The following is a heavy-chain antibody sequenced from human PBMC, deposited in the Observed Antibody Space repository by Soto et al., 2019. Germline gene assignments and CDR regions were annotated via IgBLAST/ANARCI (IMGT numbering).Heavy chain of an antibody. Sequence: GGSLRLSCAASGFTFRSYAMHWVRQAPGKGLEGVAVISYDGSNKYYADSVKGRFTISRDNSKNTLYLQMNSLRAEDTAVYYCPTEVSTYNTRAGSYYYGMDVWPQGTKVTVTS. CDR1: GFTFRSYA. V-gene: IGHV3-30-3*01. D-gene: IGHD3-10*01. CDR2: ISYDGSNK. J-gene: IGHJ6*02. CDR3: PTEVSTYNTRAGSYYYGMDV.